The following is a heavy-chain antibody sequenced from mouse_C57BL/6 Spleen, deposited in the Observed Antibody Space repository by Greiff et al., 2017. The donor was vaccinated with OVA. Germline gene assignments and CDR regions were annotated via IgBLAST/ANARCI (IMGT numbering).Heavy chain of an antibody. Sequence: QVQLQQPGAELVKPGASVKLSCKASGYTFTSYWMHWVKQRPGQGLEWIGMIHPNSGSTNYNEKFKSKATLTVDKSSSTAYMQLSSLTSEDSAVYYCARQSGNYDAMDYWGQGTSVTVSS. D-gene: IGHD2-1*01. CDR3: ARQSGNYDAMDY. V-gene: IGHV1-64*01. J-gene: IGHJ4*01. CDR1: GYTFTSYW. CDR2: IHPNSGST.